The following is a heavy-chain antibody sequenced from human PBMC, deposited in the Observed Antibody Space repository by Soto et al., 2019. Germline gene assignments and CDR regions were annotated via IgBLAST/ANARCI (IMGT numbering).Heavy chain of an antibody. J-gene: IGHJ4*02. D-gene: IGHD6-6*01. V-gene: IGHV4-59*01. Sequence: SDTLSLTCTVSGGSISSYYWSWIRQPPGKGLEWIGYIYYSGSTNYNPSLKSRVTISVDTSKNQFSLKLSSVTAADTAVYYCAISKIAARKPLFDYWGQGTLVTVSS. CDR2: IYYSGST. CDR3: AISKIAARKPLFDY. CDR1: GGSISSYY.